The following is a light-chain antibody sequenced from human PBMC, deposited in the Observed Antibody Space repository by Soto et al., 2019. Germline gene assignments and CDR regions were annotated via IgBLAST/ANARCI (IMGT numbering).Light chain of an antibody. Sequence: DIQMTQSPSTLSASVGDRVTITCRASQSLSDWWAWYQQKPGTAPKLLIYRASSLEDGDPSRFSGSGSGTEFTLTISSLQPGDFATYYCQQYSDYPLTFGGGTKVEIK. CDR3: QQYSDYPLT. J-gene: IGKJ4*01. CDR1: QSLSDW. V-gene: IGKV1-5*03. CDR2: RAS.